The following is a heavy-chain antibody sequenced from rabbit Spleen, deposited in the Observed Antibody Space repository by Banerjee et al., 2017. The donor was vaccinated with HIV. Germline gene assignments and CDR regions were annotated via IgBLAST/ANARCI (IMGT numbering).Heavy chain of an antibody. CDR3: ARDTGSSFSSYGMDL. V-gene: IGHV1S45*01. J-gene: IGHJ6*01. Sequence: QEQLVESGGGLVQPEGSLTLTCTASGFSFNNGYVMCWVRQAPGKGLEWISCIAGSSSAFTYSATWAQGRFTCSKTSSTTVTLQMTSLTVADTATYFCARDTGSSFSSYGMDLWGPGTLVTVS. CDR1: GFSFNNGYV. CDR2: IAGSSSAFT. D-gene: IGHD8-1*01.